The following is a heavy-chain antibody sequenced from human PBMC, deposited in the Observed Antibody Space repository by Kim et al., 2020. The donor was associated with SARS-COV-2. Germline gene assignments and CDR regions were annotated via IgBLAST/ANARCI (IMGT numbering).Heavy chain of an antibody. CDR1: GFNFNNYA. J-gene: IGHJ3*01. D-gene: IGHD3-16*01. Sequence: GGSLRLSCGTSGFNFNNYAMHWDRQAPGKGLEWLAVISYEGSVKKYADSLKGRFTVSRDSSHNTLYLQMRSLRTEDTALYYCAKSRAFFWVGEGLNAF. CDR3: AKSRAFFWVGEGLNAF. CDR2: ISYEGSVK. V-gene: IGHV3-30*18.